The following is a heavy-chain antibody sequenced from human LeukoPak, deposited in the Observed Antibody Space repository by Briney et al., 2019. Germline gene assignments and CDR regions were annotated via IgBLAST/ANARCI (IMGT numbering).Heavy chain of an antibody. CDR3: ARAWQQLTTFDY. Sequence: SETLSPTCTVSGGSISSSSYYWGWIRQPPGKGLEWIGSIYYSGSTYYNPSLKSRVTISVDTSKNQFSLKLSSVTAADTAVYYCARAWQQLTTFDYWGQGTLVTVSS. CDR2: IYYSGST. V-gene: IGHV4-39*07. J-gene: IGHJ4*02. D-gene: IGHD6-13*01. CDR1: GGSISSSSYY.